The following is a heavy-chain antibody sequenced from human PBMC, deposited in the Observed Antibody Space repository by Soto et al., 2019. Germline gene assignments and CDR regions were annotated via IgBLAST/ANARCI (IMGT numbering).Heavy chain of an antibody. Sequence: PGESLKISCKGSGYSFTSYWISWVRQMPGKGLEWMGRIDPSDSYTNYSPSFQGHVTISADESISTAYLQWSSLKASDTAMYYCARHSRIAARPRDYYYYYGMDVWGQGTTVTVSS. V-gene: IGHV5-10-1*01. CDR2: IDPSDSYT. D-gene: IGHD6-6*01. J-gene: IGHJ6*02. CDR1: GYSFTSYW. CDR3: ARHSRIAARPRDYYYYYGMDV.